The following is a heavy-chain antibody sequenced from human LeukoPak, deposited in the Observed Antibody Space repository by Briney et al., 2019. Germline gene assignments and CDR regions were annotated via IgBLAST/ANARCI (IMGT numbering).Heavy chain of an antibody. J-gene: IGHJ4*02. D-gene: IGHD2-8*02. CDR2: IKYEGSEK. Sequence: GGSLRLSCAASGFNFNTYWMGWMRQAPGKGLEWVANIKYEGSEKYYVDSVKGRFTITRDNAKSSLYLQMNSLRAGDTAVYYCARYIRTGGYYFDYWGQGTLVTVSS. CDR1: GFNFNTYW. V-gene: IGHV3-7*03. CDR3: ARYIRTGGYYFDY.